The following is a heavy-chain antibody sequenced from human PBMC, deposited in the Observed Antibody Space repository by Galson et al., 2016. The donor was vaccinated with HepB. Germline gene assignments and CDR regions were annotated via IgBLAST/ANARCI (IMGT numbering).Heavy chain of an antibody. J-gene: IGHJ4*02. CDR3: AGRLGGGPPY. D-gene: IGHD1-26*01. CDR1: GASISSTGYS. V-gene: IGHV4-39*01. Sequence: SETLSLTCTVSGASISSTGYSWDWIRQPPGKGLEWIGNISYSGTTYYNPSLKSRVTVSVDTSRNQFSLNLRSVTATDTAVYFCAGRLGGGPPYWGQGTLVTVSS. CDR2: ISYSGTT.